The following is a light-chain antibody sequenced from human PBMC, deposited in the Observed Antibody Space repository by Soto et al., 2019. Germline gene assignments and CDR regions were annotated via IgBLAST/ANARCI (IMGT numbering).Light chain of an antibody. Sequence: IQMTQSPSSVSASVGDRVTITCRASQPISSWLAWYQQTPGQPSNLLIYSASTLRSGVPSRFSCSESGTHFTLTITSLQPEDFATYYCQQARSFPLTLGGGTKVE. V-gene: IGKV1-12*01. J-gene: IGKJ4*01. CDR3: QQARSFPLT. CDR1: QPISSW. CDR2: SAS.